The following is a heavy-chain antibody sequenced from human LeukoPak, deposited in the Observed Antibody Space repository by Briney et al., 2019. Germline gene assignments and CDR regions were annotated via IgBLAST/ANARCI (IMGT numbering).Heavy chain of an antibody. V-gene: IGHV3-9*01. CDR2: ISWNSGSI. J-gene: IGHJ3*02. CDR1: GFTFDDYA. Sequence: AGGSLRLSCAASGFTFDDYAMHWVRHAPGKGREWVSGISWNSGSIAYADSVKGRFTISRDNAKNSLYLKRNSLRAEDTVLYYCSKSAGVRGVVADASDIWGQGTMVTVSS. D-gene: IGHD3-10*01. CDR3: SKSAGVRGVVADASDI.